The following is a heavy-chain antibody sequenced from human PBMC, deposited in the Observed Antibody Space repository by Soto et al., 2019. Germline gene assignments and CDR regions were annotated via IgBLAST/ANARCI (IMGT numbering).Heavy chain of an antibody. D-gene: IGHD6-6*01. CDR3: ARDCSSIAARQTSDYYYGMDV. CDR2: ISAYNGNT. J-gene: IGHJ6*02. CDR1: GYTFTSYG. Sequence: VSVKVSCKASGYTFTSYGISWVRQAPGQGLEWMGWISAYNGNTNYAQKLQGRVTMTTDTSTSTAYMELRSLRSDDTAVYYCARDCSSIAARQTSDYYYGMDVWGQGTTVTVSS. V-gene: IGHV1-18*01.